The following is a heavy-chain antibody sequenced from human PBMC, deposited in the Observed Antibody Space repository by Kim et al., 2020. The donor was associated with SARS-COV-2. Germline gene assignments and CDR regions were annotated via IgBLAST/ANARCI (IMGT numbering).Heavy chain of an antibody. CDR3: AKGYGSGVNWFGP. Sequence: GGSLRLSCAASGFTFSSYAMSWVRQAPGKGLEWVSGISNSGDSTYYAGSVKGRFTISRDNSKNTLYVQMNSLRAEDTAIYYCAKGYGSGVNWFGPWGQGTLVTVSS. D-gene: IGHD3-10*01. CDR2: ISNSGDST. V-gene: IGHV3-23*01. J-gene: IGHJ5*02. CDR1: GFTFSSYA.